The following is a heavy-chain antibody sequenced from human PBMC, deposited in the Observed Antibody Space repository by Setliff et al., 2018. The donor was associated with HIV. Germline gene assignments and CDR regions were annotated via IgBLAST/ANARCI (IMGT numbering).Heavy chain of an antibody. CDR1: GASITSHY. D-gene: IGHD4-17*01. Sequence: LSLTCTVSGASITSHYWSWIRQSPGRELEWVGYIYSTGSTNYNPSLQSRVSISMDASKNKFSLKVTSVTSADTAVYYCAKGAGFYGDYTFDYWGQGNLVTVSS. CDR2: IYSTGST. CDR3: AKGAGFYGDYTFDY. J-gene: IGHJ4*02. V-gene: IGHV4-59*11.